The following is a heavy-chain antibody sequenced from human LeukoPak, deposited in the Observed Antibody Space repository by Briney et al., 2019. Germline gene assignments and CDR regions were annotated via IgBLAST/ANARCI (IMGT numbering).Heavy chain of an antibody. V-gene: IGHV3-11*01. Sequence: LSLTCTVSGGSISSGDYYWSWIRQAPGKGLEWVSYISSGGTTIYYADSVKGRFTISRDDPKNSLYLQMNSLRAEDTAVYYCARVGGYSSPVGRWGQGTRVTVSS. CDR1: GGSISSGDYY. CDR2: ISSGGTTI. CDR3: ARVGGYSSPVGR. D-gene: IGHD6-13*01. J-gene: IGHJ4*02.